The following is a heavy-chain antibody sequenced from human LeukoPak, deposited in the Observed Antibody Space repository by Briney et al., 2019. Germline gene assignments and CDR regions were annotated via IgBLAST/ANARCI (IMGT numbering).Heavy chain of an antibody. CDR3: AKQTITMVRGVVGEGLDY. CDR1: GFTFSSYG. J-gene: IGHJ4*02. D-gene: IGHD3-10*01. CDR2: IWYDGSNK. V-gene: IGHV3-33*06. Sequence: GGSLRLSCAASGFTFSSYGMHWVRQAPGKGLEWVALIWYDGSNKYYADSVKGRFTISRDNSKNTLYLQMNSLRAEDTAVYYCAKQTITMVRGVVGEGLDYWGQGTLVTVSS.